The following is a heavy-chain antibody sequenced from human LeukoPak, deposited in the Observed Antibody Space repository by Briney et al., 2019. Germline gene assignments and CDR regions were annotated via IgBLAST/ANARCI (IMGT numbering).Heavy chain of an antibody. V-gene: IGHV3-74*01. CDR1: GFTFSGYW. CDR2: INSDGSST. D-gene: IGHD3-9*01. CDR3: ARHGPTYYDILTGQMGPWFDP. Sequence: GGSLRLSCAASGFTFSGYWMHWVRQAPGKGLVWVSRINSDGSSTSYADSVKGRFTISRDNAKNTLYLQMNSLRAEDTAVYYCARHGPTYYDILTGQMGPWFDPWGQGTLVTVSS. J-gene: IGHJ5*02.